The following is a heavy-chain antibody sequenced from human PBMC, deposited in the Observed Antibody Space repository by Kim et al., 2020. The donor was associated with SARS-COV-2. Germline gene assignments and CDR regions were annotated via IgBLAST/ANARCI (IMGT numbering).Heavy chain of an antibody. V-gene: IGHV3-66*01. CDR1: GFTVSSNY. CDR3: ARDPYYYDSSGPMGR. J-gene: IGHJ4*02. D-gene: IGHD3-22*01. CDR2: IYSGGST. Sequence: GGSLRLSCAASGFTVSSNYMSWVRQAPGKGLGWVSVIYSGGSTYYADSVKGRFTISRDNSKNTLYLQMNSLRAEDTAVYYCARDPYYYDSSGPMGRWGQGTLVTVSS.